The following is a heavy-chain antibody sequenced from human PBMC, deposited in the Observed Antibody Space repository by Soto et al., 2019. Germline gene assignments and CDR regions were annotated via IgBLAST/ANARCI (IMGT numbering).Heavy chain of an antibody. Sequence: QLQLQESGPGLVKPSETLSLSCTVSGGSISRDFYYWGWIRQPPGKGLEWMGSIHDRGSTYYNPPLKIRVTMTVDTSTNQFSLNLTSVTAADTAAYYCARRPGDGYTPWDYWCQGSLVTVSS. CDR1: GGSISRDFYY. CDR2: IHDRGST. D-gene: IGHD5-12*01. CDR3: ARRPGDGYTPWDY. J-gene: IGHJ4*02. V-gene: IGHV4-39*01.